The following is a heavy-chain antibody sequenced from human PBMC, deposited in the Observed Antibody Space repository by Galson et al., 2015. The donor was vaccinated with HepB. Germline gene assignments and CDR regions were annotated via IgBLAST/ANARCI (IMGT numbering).Heavy chain of an antibody. CDR3: ARASPEDSSGYWRW. V-gene: IGHV1-18*04. D-gene: IGHD3-22*01. CDR1: GYTFTSYG. Sequence: SVKVSCKASGYTFTSYGISWVRQAPGQGLEWMGWISAYNGNTIYAQEFQGRVTMTTDTSTSIAYMELRSLRCDDTAVYYCARASPEDSSGYWRWWGQGTLVTVSS. J-gene: IGHJ4*02. CDR2: ISAYNGNT.